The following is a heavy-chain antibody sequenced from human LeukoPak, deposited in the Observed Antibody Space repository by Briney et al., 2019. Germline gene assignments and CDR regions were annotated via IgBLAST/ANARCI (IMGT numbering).Heavy chain of an antibody. V-gene: IGHV4-34*01. Sequence: SETLSLTCAVYGGSFSGYYWSWIRQPPGKGLEWIGEINHSGSTNYNPSLKSRVTISVDTSKNQFSLKLSSVTAADTAVYYCARDGLLWFGEKDFDYWGQGTLVTVSS. CDR2: INHSGST. D-gene: IGHD3-10*01. CDR3: ARDGLLWFGEKDFDY. J-gene: IGHJ4*02. CDR1: GGSFSGYY.